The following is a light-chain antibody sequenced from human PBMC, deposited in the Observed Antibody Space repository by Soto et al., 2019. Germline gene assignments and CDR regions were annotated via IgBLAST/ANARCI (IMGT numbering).Light chain of an antibody. CDR3: MQGTHWPPYT. J-gene: IGKJ2*01. Sequence: DVVMTQSPLSLPVTLGQPASISCRSSQSLAYSDGNTYLNWFQQRPGQSPRRLIYKVSNRDSGVPDIFSCSGSGTDFTLKISRVEAEDVGVYYCMQGTHWPPYTFGKGTKLEIK. CDR1: QSLAYSDGNTY. V-gene: IGKV2-30*01. CDR2: KVS.